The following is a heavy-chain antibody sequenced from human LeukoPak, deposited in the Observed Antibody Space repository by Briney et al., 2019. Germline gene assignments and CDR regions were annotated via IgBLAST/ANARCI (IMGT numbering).Heavy chain of an antibody. CDR2: ISGSGGST. V-gene: IGHV3-23*01. Sequence: GGSLRLSCAASGFTFSSYAMSWVRQAPGKGLEWVSAISGSGGSTYYADSVKGRFTTSRDNSKNTLYLQMNSLRAEDTAVYYCAKVAPAKIAEDGWRGPLNWFGPWGQGTLVTVSS. D-gene: IGHD6-13*01. CDR3: AKVAPAKIAEDGWRGPLNWFGP. CDR1: GFTFSSYA. J-gene: IGHJ5*02.